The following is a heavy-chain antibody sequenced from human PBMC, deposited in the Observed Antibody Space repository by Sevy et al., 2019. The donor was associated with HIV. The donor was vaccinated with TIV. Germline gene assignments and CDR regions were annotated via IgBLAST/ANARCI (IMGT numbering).Heavy chain of an antibody. J-gene: IGHJ6*02. Sequence: GGSLRLSCVASGFTFSTYSMNWVRQAPGKGLEWVSSISSSSNYIYYADSVKGRFTISRDNAKNSLYLHMNSLRAEDTAVYYCARDRRGYCSSTSCYPYGMDVWGQGTTVTVSS. D-gene: IGHD2-2*01. V-gene: IGHV3-21*04. CDR3: ARDRRGYCSSTSCYPYGMDV. CDR2: ISSSSNYI. CDR1: GFTFSTYS.